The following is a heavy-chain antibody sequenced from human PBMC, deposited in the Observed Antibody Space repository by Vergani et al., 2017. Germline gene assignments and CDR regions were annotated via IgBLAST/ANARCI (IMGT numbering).Heavy chain of an antibody. D-gene: IGHD6-19*01. Sequence: QVQLVESGGGVVQPGRSLRLSCAASGFTFSSYGLHWVRQAPGKGFEWVAVMWYDGSNKYYADSVKGRFTISRDSSKNTLYLQMNGLRAEDTAVYYCAKVGRSEVAGTFGAFDIWGQGTMVTVSS. J-gene: IGHJ3*02. CDR3: AKVGRSEVAGTFGAFDI. V-gene: IGHV3-33*06. CDR2: MWYDGSNK. CDR1: GFTFSSYG.